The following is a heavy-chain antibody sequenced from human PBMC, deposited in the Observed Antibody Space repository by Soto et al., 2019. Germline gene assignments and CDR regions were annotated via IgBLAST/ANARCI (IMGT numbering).Heavy chain of an antibody. J-gene: IGHJ4*02. V-gene: IGHV4-34*01. CDR1: GGSFSGYY. D-gene: IGHD5-18*01. CDR3: ASQALDTAIFDS. Sequence: QVQLQQWGAGLLKPSETLSLTCAVYGGSFSGYYWSWIRQPPGKGLEWIGEINHSGSTNYNPSLKSRVTISVDTSKNQFSLKLNSVTAADTAVYYCASQALDTAIFDSWGQGTLVTVSS. CDR2: INHSGST.